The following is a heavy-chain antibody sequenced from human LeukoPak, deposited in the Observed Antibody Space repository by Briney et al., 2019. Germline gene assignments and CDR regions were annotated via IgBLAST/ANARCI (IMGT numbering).Heavy chain of an antibody. CDR2: MYRTGST. CDR3: AREGTYGWYNWFDP. J-gene: IGHJ5*02. D-gene: IGHD6-19*01. V-gene: IGHV4-59*01. Sequence: SETLSLTCTVSGGSISSYYWSWIRQPPGKGLEWIGYMYRTGSTNYNPSLKSRVTITPDTSKNQFSLRLTSVTAADTAVYYCAREGTYGWYNWFDPWGQGTLVTV. CDR1: GGSISSYY.